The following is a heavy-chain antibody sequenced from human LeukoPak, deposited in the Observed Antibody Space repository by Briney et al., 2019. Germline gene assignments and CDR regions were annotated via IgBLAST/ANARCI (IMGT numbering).Heavy chain of an antibody. CDR3: ARGSAAGQWLYLFDY. V-gene: IGHV3-30-3*01. CDR1: GFTFSSYT. J-gene: IGHJ4*02. Sequence: GGSLRLSCAASGFTFSSYTMHWVRQAPGKGLEWVAIISYDGSNKYYADSVKGRFTISRDNSKNTLSLEMNSLRVEDTAVYYCARGSAAGQWLYLFDYWGQGTLVTVSS. D-gene: IGHD6-19*01. CDR2: ISYDGSNK.